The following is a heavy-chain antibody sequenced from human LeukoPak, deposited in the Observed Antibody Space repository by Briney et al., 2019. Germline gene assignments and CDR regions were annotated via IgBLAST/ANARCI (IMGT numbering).Heavy chain of an antibody. CDR2: IKQDGSEK. CDR1: GFTFSSYW. Sequence: GGSLRLSCAASGFTFSSYWMSWVRQAPGKGREWVANIKQDGSEKYYVDCVKGRFTISRDNAKNSLYLQMNSLRAEDTAVYYCARHTKGRTYGMDVWGQGTTVTVSS. D-gene: IGHD2-8*01. CDR3: ARHTKGRTYGMDV. V-gene: IGHV3-7*04. J-gene: IGHJ6*02.